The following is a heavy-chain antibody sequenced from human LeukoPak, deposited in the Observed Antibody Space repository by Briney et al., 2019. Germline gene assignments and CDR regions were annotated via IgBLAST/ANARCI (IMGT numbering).Heavy chain of an antibody. V-gene: IGHV4-39*01. J-gene: IGHJ6*03. CDR2: IYYSGST. Sequence: SSETLSLTCTVSGDSISSSSYYWGWIRQPPGKGLEWIGSIYYSGSTYYNPSLKSRVTISVDTSKNQFSLKLSSVTAADTAVYYCARLWLRLYYMDVWGKGTTVTVSS. CDR1: GDSISSSSYY. CDR3: ARLWLRLYYMDV. D-gene: IGHD5-12*01.